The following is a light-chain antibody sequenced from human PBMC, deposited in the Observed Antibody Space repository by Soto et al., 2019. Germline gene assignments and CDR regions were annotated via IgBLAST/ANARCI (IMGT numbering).Light chain of an antibody. Sequence: AIQLTQSPSSLSASVGDRVTMACRASQAIRTALGWYQQKPGKVPKLLIYAASTLQSGVPSRFSGSGSGTDFTLTISSLQSEDFAVYYCQQYNNWPRTFGQGTKVDIK. CDR1: QAIRTA. CDR3: QQYNNWPRT. V-gene: IGKV1-6*01. J-gene: IGKJ1*01. CDR2: AAS.